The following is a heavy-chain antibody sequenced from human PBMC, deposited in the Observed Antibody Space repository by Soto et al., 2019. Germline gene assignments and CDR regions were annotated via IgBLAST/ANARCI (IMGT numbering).Heavy chain of an antibody. CDR1: GFTFSDYY. J-gene: IGHJ6*02. CDR3: ARVNGYYYYGMDV. D-gene: IGHD3-22*01. CDR2: ISSSGSII. V-gene: IGHV3-11*01. Sequence: PGGSLRLSCAASGFTFSDYYMSWIRQAPGKGLEWVSDISSSGSIIYYADSVKGRFTISRDNAKNSLYLQMNSLRAEDTAAYYCARVNGYYYYGMDVWGHGTTVTVSS.